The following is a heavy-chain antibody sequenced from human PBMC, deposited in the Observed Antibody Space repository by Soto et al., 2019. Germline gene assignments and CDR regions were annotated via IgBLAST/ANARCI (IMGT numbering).Heavy chain of an antibody. V-gene: IGHV3-33*01. CDR1: GFTFSSYG. CDR2: IWYDGSNK. Sequence: GSLRLSCAASGFTFSSYGMHWVRQAPGKGPEWVAVIWYDGSNKYYADSVKGRFTNSRDNSKNTLYLEMNSLRAEDTAVYYCARGYSSSGFDYWGQGTLVTVSS. D-gene: IGHD6-6*01. CDR3: ARGYSSSGFDY. J-gene: IGHJ4*02.